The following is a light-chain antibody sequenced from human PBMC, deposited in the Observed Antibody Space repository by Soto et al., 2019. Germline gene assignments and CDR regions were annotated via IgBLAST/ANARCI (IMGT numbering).Light chain of an antibody. Sequence: DIQMTQSPSTLSASVGDRVTITCRACQSISSWLAWYQQKPGKAPKLLIYDASSLESGVPSRFSGSGSGTEFTLTISSLQPDDFATYYCQQYNSYLFTFGPGTKVD. J-gene: IGKJ3*01. CDR1: QSISSW. V-gene: IGKV1-5*01. CDR2: DAS. CDR3: QQYNSYLFT.